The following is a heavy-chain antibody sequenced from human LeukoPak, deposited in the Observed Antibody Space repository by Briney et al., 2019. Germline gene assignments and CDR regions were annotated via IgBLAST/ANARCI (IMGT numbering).Heavy chain of an antibody. CDR3: ARVLASSQYYDFWSGYSPYYYYGMDV. CDR2: IYYSGST. J-gene: IGHJ6*02. V-gene: IGHV4-39*07. Sequence: SETLSLTCTVSGGSISSSTYYWGCIRQPPGKGLEWIGSIYYSGSTYYNPSLKSRVTISVDTSKNQFSLKLSSVTAADTAVYYCARVLASSQYYDFWSGYSPYYYYGMDVWGQGTTVTVSS. D-gene: IGHD3-3*01. CDR1: GGSISSSTYY.